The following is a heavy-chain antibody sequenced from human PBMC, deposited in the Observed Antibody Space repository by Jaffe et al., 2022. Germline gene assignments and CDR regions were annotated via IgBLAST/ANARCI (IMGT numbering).Heavy chain of an antibody. D-gene: IGHD2-15*01. J-gene: IGHJ4*02. CDR2: IIPIFGTA. V-gene: IGHV1-69*01. Sequence: QVQLVQSGAEVKKPGSSVKVSCKASGGTFSSYAISWVRQAPGQGLEWMGGIIPIFGTANYAQKFQGRVTITADESTSTAYMELSSLRSEDTAVYYCARQYCSGGSCTAGYFDYWGQGTLVTVSS. CDR1: GGTFSSYA. CDR3: ARQYCSGGSCTAGYFDY.